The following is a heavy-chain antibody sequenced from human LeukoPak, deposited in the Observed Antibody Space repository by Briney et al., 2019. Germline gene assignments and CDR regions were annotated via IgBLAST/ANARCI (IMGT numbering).Heavy chain of an antibody. V-gene: IGHV3-30*18. CDR3: VKGYYDILTGSLDY. D-gene: IGHD3-9*01. CDR2: ISYDGSNK. CDR1: GFTFSSYG. J-gene: IGHJ4*02. Sequence: GGSLRLSCAASGFTFSSYGMHWVRQAPGKGLEWVAVISYDGSNKYYADSVKGRFTISRDNSKNTLYLQMNSLRAEDTAVYYCVKGYYDILTGSLDYWGQGTLVTVSS.